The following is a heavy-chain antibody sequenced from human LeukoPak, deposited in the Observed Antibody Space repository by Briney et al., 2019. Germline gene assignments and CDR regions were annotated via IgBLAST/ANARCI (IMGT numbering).Heavy chain of an antibody. CDR1: GFNFDEYA. J-gene: IGHJ4*02. CDR3: AKDRYCTSSSCPVDY. Sequence: GGSLRLSCVGSGFNFDEYAMHWVRQPPGKGLEWVSSISSNSDDLGYADSVKGRFTISRDSAKKSLYLHVNSLRVEDTALYYCAKDRYCTSSSCPVDYWGQGTLVTVSS. CDR2: ISSNSDDL. D-gene: IGHD2-8*01. V-gene: IGHV3-9*01.